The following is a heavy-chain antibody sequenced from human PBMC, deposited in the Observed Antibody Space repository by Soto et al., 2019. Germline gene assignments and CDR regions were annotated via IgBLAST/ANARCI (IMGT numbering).Heavy chain of an antibody. CDR1: GFTLGSYG. D-gene: IGHD1-26*01. J-gene: IGHJ3*02. CDR2: ISYDGST. V-gene: IGHV3-30*12. Sequence: SGFTLGSYGMHWVHQAPGKGLEWVAVISYDGSTYYADSVKGRFTISRDNSKNTLYLQMNSLRAEDTAVYYCARESSGSYYAFDIWGQGTMVTVSS. CDR3: ARESSGSYYAFDI.